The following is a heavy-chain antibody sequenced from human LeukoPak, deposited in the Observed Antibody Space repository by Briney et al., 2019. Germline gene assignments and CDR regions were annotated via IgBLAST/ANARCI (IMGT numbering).Heavy chain of an antibody. CDR1: GGSLSSYY. CDR3: GGGHVDLSHYYHYGMEV. CDR2: IYYSGST. D-gene: IGHD3-16*01. Sequence: PAVTLSLICTVSGGSLSSYYWSWIRQPPGKGLEWSGYIYYSGSTNYHPALKSRVTISVEHVNNQFFLKLSHVTAADKAVYYCGGGHVDLSHYYHYGMEVWGQGTPVTV. J-gene: IGHJ6*02. V-gene: IGHV4-59*08.